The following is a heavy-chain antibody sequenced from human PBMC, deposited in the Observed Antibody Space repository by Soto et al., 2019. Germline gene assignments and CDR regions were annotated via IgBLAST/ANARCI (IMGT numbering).Heavy chain of an antibody. CDR1: GDSISGSQW. Sequence: SETLSLTCAVSGDSISGSQWWSWVRLPPGKGLEWIGEISHTGTTNYTPSLKSRVTMSVDKPKNQFSLNLNSVTAADTAVYYCARVLSSRDEYFDYWGQGTVVTVSS. CDR3: ARVLSSRDEYFDY. V-gene: IGHV4-4*02. D-gene: IGHD2-2*01. CDR2: ISHTGTT. J-gene: IGHJ4*02.